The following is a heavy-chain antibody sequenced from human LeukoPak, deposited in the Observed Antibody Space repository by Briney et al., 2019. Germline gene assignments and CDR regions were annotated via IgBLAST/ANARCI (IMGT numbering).Heavy chain of an antibody. Sequence: SETLPLTCTVSGGSISSYYWSWIRQPPGKGLEWIGYIYYSGSTNYNPSLKSRVTISVDTSKNQFSLKLSSVTAADTAVYYCAREAEDGYNSFFDYWGQGTLVTVSS. CDR3: AREAEDGYNSFFDY. CDR2: IYYSGST. J-gene: IGHJ4*02. V-gene: IGHV4-59*01. CDR1: GGSISSYY. D-gene: IGHD5-24*01.